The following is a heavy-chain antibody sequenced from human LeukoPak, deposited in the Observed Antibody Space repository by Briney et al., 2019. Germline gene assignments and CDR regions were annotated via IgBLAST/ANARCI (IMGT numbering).Heavy chain of an antibody. CDR2: IIPILGIA. V-gene: IGHV1-69*04. J-gene: IGHJ4*02. D-gene: IGHD2-2*01. Sequence: SVKVSCKASGGTFSSYAISWVRQAPGQGREWMGRIIPILGIANYAQKFQGRVTITADKSTSTAYMELSSLRSEDTAVYYCAGGGVVPAAIDYWGQGTLVTVSS. CDR3: AGGGVVPAAIDY. CDR1: GGTFSSYA.